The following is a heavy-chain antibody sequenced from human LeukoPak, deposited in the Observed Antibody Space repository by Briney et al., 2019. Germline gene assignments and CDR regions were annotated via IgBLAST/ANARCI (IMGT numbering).Heavy chain of an antibody. CDR1: GYSISTGYD. CDR3: ARRG. V-gene: IGHV4-38-2*02. J-gene: IGHJ4*02. Sequence: PSETLSLTCTVSGYSISTGYDWGWIRQTPGKGLEWIASVFQSGSTYYNPSLESRVSMSVDMSKNQFSLKPKSVTAADMAVYYCARRGRGQGTVVTVSS. CDR2: VFQSGST.